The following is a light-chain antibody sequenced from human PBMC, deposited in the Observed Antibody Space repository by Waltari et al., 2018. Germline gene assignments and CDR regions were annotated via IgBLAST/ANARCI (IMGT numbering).Light chain of an antibody. Sequence: EIVLTQSPGTLSLSQGERGTLSCRASQSVSMFLAWYQQKPGQAPRLLIYGASTRATGIPYRFSGSGSGRDFSLTISRLVPEDFAVYYCQKYDRLPATFGQGTKVESK. CDR3: QKYDRLPAT. CDR1: QSVSMF. J-gene: IGKJ1*01. CDR2: GAS. V-gene: IGKV3-20*01.